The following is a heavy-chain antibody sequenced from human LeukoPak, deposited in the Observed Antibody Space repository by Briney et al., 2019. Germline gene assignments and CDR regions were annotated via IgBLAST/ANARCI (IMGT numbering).Heavy chain of an antibody. CDR3: ARTPTYYGSATYLDY. D-gene: IGHD3-10*01. V-gene: IGHV4-4*07. CDR1: GGSISSYY. CDR2: IYTSGST. J-gene: IGHJ4*02. Sequence: SETLSLTCTVSGGSISSYYWSWIRQPAGKGLEWIGRIYTSGSTNYNPSLKSRVTLSVDTSKNQFSLKLSSVTAADTAVYYCARTPTYYGSATYLDYWGQGTLVTVSS.